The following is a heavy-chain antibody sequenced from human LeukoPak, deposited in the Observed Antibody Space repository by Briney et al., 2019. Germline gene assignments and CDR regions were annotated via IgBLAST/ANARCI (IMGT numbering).Heavy chain of an antibody. D-gene: IGHD5-24*01. V-gene: IGHV3-23*01. CDR1: GFTFSSYS. Sequence: GGSLRLSCAASGFTFSSYSMNWVRQAPGKGLEWVSGLSGSGTNTYYADSVKGRFIISRDNSKNTVYLQMNSLSAEDAAVYYCVKDDGWVQYANWGQGTLVTVSS. CDR2: LSGSGTNT. CDR3: VKDDGWVQYAN. J-gene: IGHJ4*02.